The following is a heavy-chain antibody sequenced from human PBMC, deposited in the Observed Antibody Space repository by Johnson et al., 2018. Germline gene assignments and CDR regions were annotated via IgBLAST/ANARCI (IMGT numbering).Heavy chain of an antibody. D-gene: IGHD3-22*01. CDR3: ARNYDSIGYYPPAAFDI. V-gene: IGHV4-34*01. Sequence: QLQQWGAGLLKPSETLSLTCAVYGGSFSGYYWSWIRQPPGKGLEWIGEINHSGSTNYNPSLKSRVTISVDTSKNQFSLKLSSGPAADTAVDYCARNYDSIGYYPPAAFDIWGQGTMVTVSS. J-gene: IGHJ3*02. CDR1: GGSFSGYY. CDR2: INHSGST.